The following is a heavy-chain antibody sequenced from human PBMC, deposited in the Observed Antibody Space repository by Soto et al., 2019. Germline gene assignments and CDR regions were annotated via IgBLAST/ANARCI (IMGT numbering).Heavy chain of an antibody. J-gene: IGHJ3*02. CDR3: ARRGPKYGDHAFDI. D-gene: IGHD7-27*01. CDR1: GDSISAYY. Sequence: PSETLSLTFTVSGDSISAYYWNWIRQPPGKGLEYIGHIYYIGTTNYNPSLKSRATISVDTSKNLFSLKLTSASAADTAVYFCARRGPKYGDHAFDIWDQGTMVTVSS. CDR2: IYYIGTT. V-gene: IGHV4-59*01.